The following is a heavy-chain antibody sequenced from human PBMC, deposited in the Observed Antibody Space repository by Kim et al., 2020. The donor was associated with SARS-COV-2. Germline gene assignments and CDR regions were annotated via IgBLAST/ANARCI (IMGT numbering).Heavy chain of an antibody. D-gene: IGHD3-10*01. Sequence: GGSLRLSCAASGFTFSSYAMSWVRQAPGKGLEWVSAISGSGGSTYYADSVKGRFTISRDNSKNTLYLQMNSLRAEDTAVYYCAKANGMAWGLLVRGDYWGQGTLVTVSS. CDR2: ISGSGGST. J-gene: IGHJ4*02. V-gene: IGHV3-23*01. CDR1: GFTFSSYA. CDR3: AKANGMAWGLLVRGDY.